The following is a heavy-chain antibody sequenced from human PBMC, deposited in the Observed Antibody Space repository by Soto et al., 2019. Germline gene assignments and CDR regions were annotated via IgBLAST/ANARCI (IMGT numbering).Heavy chain of an antibody. CDR1: GFTFSSYS. CDR3: ARDPGLWFGELLSPFYFDY. V-gene: IGHV3-21*01. D-gene: IGHD3-10*01. CDR2: ISSSSSYI. J-gene: IGHJ4*02. Sequence: GGSLRLSCAASGFTFSSYSMNWVRQAPGKGLEWVSSISSSSSYIYYADSVKGRFTISRDNAKNSLYLQMNSLRAEDTAVYYCARDPGLWFGELLSPFYFDYWGQGTLVTVSS.